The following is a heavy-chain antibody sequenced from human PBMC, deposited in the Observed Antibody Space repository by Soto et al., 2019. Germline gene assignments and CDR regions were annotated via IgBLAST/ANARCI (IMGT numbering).Heavy chain of an antibody. CDR2: IYYSGST. D-gene: IGHD3-10*01. CDR3: ARLTFRLWFGELLGAFDI. J-gene: IGHJ3*02. Sequence: PSETLSLTCTVSGGSISSYYWSWIRQPPGKGLEWIGYIYYSGSTNYNPSLKSRVTISVDTSQNQFSLKLSSVTAADTAVYYCARLTFRLWFGELLGAFDIWGQGTMVTVSS. CDR1: GGSISSYY. V-gene: IGHV4-59*01.